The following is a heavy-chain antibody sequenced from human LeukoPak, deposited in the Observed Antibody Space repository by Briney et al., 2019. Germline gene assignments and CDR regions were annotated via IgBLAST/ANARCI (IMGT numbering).Heavy chain of an antibody. CDR3: AESEGYFDGIDY. J-gene: IGHJ4*02. D-gene: IGHD3-9*01. CDR2: IYYSGST. Sequence: SETLSLTCTVSGVSFSSGSYYWGWIRQPPGKGLEWIGTIYYSGSTYYNPSLKSRVTISVDTSKNQFSLKLSSVTAADTAVYYCAESEGYFDGIDYWGQGTLVTVSS. V-gene: IGHV4-39*01. CDR1: GVSFSSGSYY.